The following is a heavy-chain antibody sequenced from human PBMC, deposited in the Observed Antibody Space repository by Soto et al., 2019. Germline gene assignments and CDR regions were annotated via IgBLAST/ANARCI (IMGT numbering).Heavy chain of an antibody. D-gene: IGHD1-20*01. CDR3: ARGGVTGRVLSTGYYMDV. CDR2: INHSGST. V-gene: IGHV4-34*01. CDR1: GGSFSGYY. J-gene: IGHJ6*03. Sequence: SETLSLTCAVYGGSFSGYYWSWIRQPPGKGLEWIGEINHSGSTNYNPSLKSRVTISVDTSKNQFSLKLSSVTAADTAVYYCARGGVTGRVLSTGYYMDVWGKGTKVTVSS.